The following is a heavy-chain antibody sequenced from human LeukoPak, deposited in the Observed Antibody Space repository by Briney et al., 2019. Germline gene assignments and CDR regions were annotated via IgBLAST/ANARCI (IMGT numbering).Heavy chain of an antibody. J-gene: IGHJ4*02. V-gene: IGHV1-69*05. CDR2: IIPIFGTA. CDR3: ASWDRRYCSGGSCYSRY. CDR1: GGTFSSYA. D-gene: IGHD2-15*01. Sequence: VASVKVSCKASGGTFSSYAISWVRQAPGQGLEWMGRIIPIFGTANYAQKVQGRAPTTTDESTSTASMELSSLRSEDTAVYYCASWDRRYCSGGSCYSRYWGQGTLVTVSS.